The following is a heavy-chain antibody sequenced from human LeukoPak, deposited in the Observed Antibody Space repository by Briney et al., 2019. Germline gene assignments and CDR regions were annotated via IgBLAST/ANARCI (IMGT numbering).Heavy chain of an antibody. Sequence: SETLSVTCAVYGGSFSGYYWSWIRQPPGKGLEWIGEINHSGSTNYNPSLKSRVTISVDTSKNQFSLKLSSVTAADTAVCYCARGVTGTTQLFDYWGQGTLVAVSS. CDR1: GGSFSGYY. D-gene: IGHD1-7*01. V-gene: IGHV4-34*01. CDR2: INHSGST. CDR3: ARGVTGTTQLFDY. J-gene: IGHJ4*02.